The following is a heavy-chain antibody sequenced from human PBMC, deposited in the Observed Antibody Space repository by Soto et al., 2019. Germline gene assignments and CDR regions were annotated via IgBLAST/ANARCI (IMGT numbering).Heavy chain of an antibody. D-gene: IGHD2-15*01. J-gene: IGHJ4*02. CDR2: IYPGDSDT. CDR1: GYSFTSYW. Sequence: GESLKISWKGSGYSFTSYWNGWGRQMPGEGLEWRGIIYPGDSDTRYSPSFQGQVTISADKSISTAYLQWSSLKASDTAMYYCARHGRRCSGGSCYSGYFDYWGQGTLVTVSS. V-gene: IGHV5-51*01. CDR3: ARHGRRCSGGSCYSGYFDY.